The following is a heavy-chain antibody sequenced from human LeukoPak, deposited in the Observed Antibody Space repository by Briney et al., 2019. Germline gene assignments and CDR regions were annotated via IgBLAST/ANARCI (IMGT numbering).Heavy chain of an antibody. CDR2: IYYSGST. CDR1: GGSISRGDYY. CDR3: ARQRQLWSPFDY. V-gene: IGHV4-31*03. J-gene: IGHJ4*02. D-gene: IGHD5-18*01. Sequence: SQTLSLTCTVSGGSISRGDYYWRWIRQHPGKGLEWIGYIYYSGSTYYNPSLKSRVTISVDTSKNQFSLKLSSVTAADTAVYYCARQRQLWSPFDYWGQGTLVTVSS.